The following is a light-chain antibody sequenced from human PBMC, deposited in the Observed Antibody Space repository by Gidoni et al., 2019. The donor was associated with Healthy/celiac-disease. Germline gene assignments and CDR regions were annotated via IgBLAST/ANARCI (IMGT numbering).Light chain of an antibody. Sequence: EIALTQSPGTLSLSPGERATLSCRASQSVSSSYLSWYQQKPGRTPLTLIYGASSSATGIPDRFSGSGSGTDFTLTISRLEPEDFAVYYCQQYGSSPLYTFGQGTKLEIK. J-gene: IGKJ2*01. CDR2: GAS. CDR1: QSVSSSY. V-gene: IGKV3-20*01. CDR3: QQYGSSPLYT.